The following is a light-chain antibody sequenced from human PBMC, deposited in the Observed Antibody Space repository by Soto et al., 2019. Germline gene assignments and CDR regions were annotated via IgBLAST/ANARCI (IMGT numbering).Light chain of an antibody. CDR2: YDS. Sequence: SYELTQPPSVSVAPGKTARITCGGYNIGSNSVHWYQQKPGQAPVLVIYYDSDRPSGMPERFSGSKSGNTATLTISRVEAGDEADYYCQVWDITSDHPVVFGGGTKVTVL. CDR1: NIGSNS. J-gene: IGLJ2*01. V-gene: IGLV3-21*04. CDR3: QVWDITSDHPVV.